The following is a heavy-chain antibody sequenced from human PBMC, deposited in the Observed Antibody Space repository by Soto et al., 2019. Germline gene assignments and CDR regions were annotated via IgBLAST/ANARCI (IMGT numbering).Heavy chain of an antibody. CDR2: IWYDGGKK. CDR1: AFTFSRYS. J-gene: IGHJ4*02. CDR3: ARDKYGSESHMGALDY. Sequence: QVQLVESGGGVVQPGRSLRLSCAASAFTFSRYSMHWVRQAPGKGLEWVAVIWYDGGKKYYADSVKGRFTISRDNSKNTLYLQMNSLRAEDTAVYYCARDKYGSESHMGALDYWGQGTLVTVSS. V-gene: IGHV3-33*01. D-gene: IGHD3-10*01.